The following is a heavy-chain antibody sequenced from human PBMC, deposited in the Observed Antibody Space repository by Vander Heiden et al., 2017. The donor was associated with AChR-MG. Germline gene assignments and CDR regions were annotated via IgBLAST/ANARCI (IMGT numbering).Heavy chain of an antibody. CDR2: IWYDGSNK. CDR1: GFTFSSYG. V-gene: IGHV3-33*01. Sequence: QVQLVESGGGVVQPGRSLRLPCAASGFTFSSYGMHWVRQAPGKGLEWVAVIWYDGSNKYYADSVKGRVTISRDNSKNTLYLQMNSLRAEDTAVYYCARDPTDGYGDHERGAFDIWGQGTMVTVSS. D-gene: IGHD4-17*01. J-gene: IGHJ3*02. CDR3: ARDPTDGYGDHERGAFDI.